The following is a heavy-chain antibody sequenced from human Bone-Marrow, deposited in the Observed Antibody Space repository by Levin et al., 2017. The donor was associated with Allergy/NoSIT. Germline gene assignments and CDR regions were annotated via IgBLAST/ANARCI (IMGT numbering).Heavy chain of an antibody. CDR1: GGSISSYY. Sequence: SETLSLTCTVSGGSISSYYWSWIRQPPGKGLEWIGYIYYSGSTNYNPSLKSRVTISVDTSKNQFSLKLSSVTAADTAVYYCARGGGSGSYYNVYFDYWGQGTLVTVSS. CDR3: ARGGGSGSYYNVYFDY. J-gene: IGHJ4*02. CDR2: IYYSGST. D-gene: IGHD3-10*01. V-gene: IGHV4-59*01.